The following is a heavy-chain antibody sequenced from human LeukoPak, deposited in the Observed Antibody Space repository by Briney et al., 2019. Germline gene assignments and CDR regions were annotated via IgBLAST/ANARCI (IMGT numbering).Heavy chain of an antibody. CDR1: GGTFSSYA. CDR2: IIPIFGTA. J-gene: IGHJ5*02. Sequence: SVKVSCKASGGTFSSYAISWVRQAPGQGLEWMGGIIPIFGTANYAQKFQGRVTITADESTSTAYMELSSLRSEDTAVYYCARVPRTIYSSRENWFDPWGQETLVTVSS. D-gene: IGHD6-19*01. V-gene: IGHV1-69*13. CDR3: ARVPRTIYSSRENWFDP.